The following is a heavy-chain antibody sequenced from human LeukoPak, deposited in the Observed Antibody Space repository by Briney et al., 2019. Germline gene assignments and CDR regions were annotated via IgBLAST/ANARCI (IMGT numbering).Heavy chain of an antibody. V-gene: IGHV4-59*01. CDR2: IYDSGST. Sequence: SETMSLTCTVSGGSISSFYWSWIRQPPGKGLELIGYIYDSGSTNYNPSLKSRVTISVDTSKNQFSLKLSSVTAADTAVYYCARERGEYSSSSGYYYYYMDVWGKGTTVTVSS. D-gene: IGHD6-6*01. CDR1: GGSISSFY. CDR3: ARERGEYSSSSGYYYYYMDV. J-gene: IGHJ6*03.